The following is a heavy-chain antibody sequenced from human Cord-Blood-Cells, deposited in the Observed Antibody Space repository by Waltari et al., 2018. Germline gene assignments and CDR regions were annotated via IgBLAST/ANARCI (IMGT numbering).Heavy chain of an antibody. CDR3: TTGHALEWLLTYGMDV. V-gene: IGHV3-15*01. D-gene: IGHD3-3*01. Sequence: EVQLVESGGGWVKPGGSLRRSCAASGCTFSNAWMRGVRQAPGKGLEWVGRIKSKTDGGTTDYAAPVKGRFTISRDDSQNTLHLQMNSLKTEDTAVYYCTTGHALEWLLTYGMDVWGQGTTVTVSS. CDR2: IKSKTDGGTT. CDR1: GCTFSNAW. J-gene: IGHJ6*02.